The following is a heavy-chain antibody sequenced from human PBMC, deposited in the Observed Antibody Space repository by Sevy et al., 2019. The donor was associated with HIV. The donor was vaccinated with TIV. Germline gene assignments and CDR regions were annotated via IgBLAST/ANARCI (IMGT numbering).Heavy chain of an antibody. V-gene: IGHV3-30*04. Sequence: GGSLRLACAASGFSFSRSPMHWVRQAPGKGLEWVAVMSYNGNKKYNGDSVKGRFTISRDDSKNTLYLQMNSLRAEDTAVYYCAREGVLIGGVIVSYGMDVWAQGTTVTVSS. CDR1: GFSFSRSP. CDR3: AREGVLIGGVIVSYGMDV. J-gene: IGHJ6*02. CDR2: MSYNGNKK. D-gene: IGHD3-16*02.